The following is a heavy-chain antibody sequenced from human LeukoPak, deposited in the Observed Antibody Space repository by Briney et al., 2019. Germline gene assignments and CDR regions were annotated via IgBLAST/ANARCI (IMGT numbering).Heavy chain of an antibody. CDR3: ARAGYSYGYVDY. V-gene: IGHV4-39*07. J-gene: IGHJ4*02. CDR2: IYYSGST. CDR1: SGSISSSSYY. D-gene: IGHD5-18*01. Sequence: PSETLSLTCSVSSGSISSSSYYWGWIRQPPGKGLEWIGSIYYSGSTWSSLKSRVTISIDTSKNKFSLKLSSVTAADTAVYYCARAGYSYGYVDYWGQGTLVTVSS.